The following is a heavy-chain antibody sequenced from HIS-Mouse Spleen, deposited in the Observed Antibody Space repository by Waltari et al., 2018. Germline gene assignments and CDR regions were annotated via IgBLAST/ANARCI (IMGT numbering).Heavy chain of an antibody. D-gene: IGHD6-13*01. CDR3: ARLGIRGIAAAGLGYFQH. CDR2: INPNSGGT. Sequence: QVQLVQSGAEVKKPGASVKVSCKASGYTFTGYYMHWVRQAPGQGLEWMGWINPNSGGTNYAQKFQGRVTMTRDTSISTAYMELSRLRSDDTAVYYCARLGIRGIAAAGLGYFQHWGQGTLVTVSS. CDR1: GYTFTGYY. V-gene: IGHV1-2*02. J-gene: IGHJ1*01.